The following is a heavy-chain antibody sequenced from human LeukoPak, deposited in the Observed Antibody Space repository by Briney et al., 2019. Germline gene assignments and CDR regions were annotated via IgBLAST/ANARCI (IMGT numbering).Heavy chain of an antibody. V-gene: IGHV4-34*01. CDR3: VRGQVKEQLLPRTGSRDYYYYMDV. CDR2: INHSGST. CDR1: GGSFSGYY. J-gene: IGHJ6*03. Sequence: SETLSLTCAVCGGSFSGYYRSWIRQPPGKGLEWIGEINHSGSTKYNPSLKSRVTISVDTSKNQFSLKLSSVTAADTAVYYCVRGQVKEQLLPRTGSRDYYYYMDVWGKGTTVTVSS. D-gene: IGHD6-13*01.